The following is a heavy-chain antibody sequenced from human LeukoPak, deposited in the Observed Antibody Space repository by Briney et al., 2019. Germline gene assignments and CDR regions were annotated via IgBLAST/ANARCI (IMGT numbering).Heavy chain of an antibody. CDR1: GYTFTSYG. CDR2: ISAYNGNT. CDR3: ASLGSWGVMKD. Sequence: GASVKVSCKASGYTFTSYGISWVRQAPGQGLEWMGWISAYNGNTNYAQKLQGRVTMTTDTSTSRAYMELRSLRPDDTAVYYCASLGSWGVMKDWGQGTLVTVSS. J-gene: IGHJ4*02. V-gene: IGHV1-18*01. D-gene: IGHD3-16*01.